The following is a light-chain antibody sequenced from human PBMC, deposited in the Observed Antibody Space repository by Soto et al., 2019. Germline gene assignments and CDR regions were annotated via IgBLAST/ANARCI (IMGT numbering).Light chain of an antibody. CDR2: GNI. V-gene: IGLV1-40*01. CDR3: QSYDSSLSGYV. CDR1: SSNIGAGYV. J-gene: IGLJ1*01. Sequence: QSVLTQPPSVSGAPGQRVTISCTGGSSNIGAGYVVHWYQQLPGTAPKLLIYGNINRPSGVPDRFSGSKSDTSASLAITGLQADDEADYYCQSYDSSLSGYVFGTGTKLTVL.